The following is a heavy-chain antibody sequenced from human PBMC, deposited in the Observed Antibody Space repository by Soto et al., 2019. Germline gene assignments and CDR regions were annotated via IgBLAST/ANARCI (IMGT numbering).Heavy chain of an antibody. V-gene: IGHV3-74*01. CDR3: VRDLIPSGSSYLAY. CDR2: INTDGTRT. Sequence: EVQLVESGGGLVQPGGSLRLSCEASGFTFNSYWMHWVHQAPGKGLVWVSRINTDGTRTSYADSVKGRFTISRDNAKNTLNLQMHRPRAEDTAVYYCVRDLIPSGSSYLAYWGQGNLVSVSS. CDR1: GFTFNSYW. J-gene: IGHJ4*02. D-gene: IGHD2-21*01.